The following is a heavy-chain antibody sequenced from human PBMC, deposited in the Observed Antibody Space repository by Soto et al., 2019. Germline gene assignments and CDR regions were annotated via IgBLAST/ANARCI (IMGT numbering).Heavy chain of an antibody. CDR1: GDSVSSSDFY. CDR2: VYYTGRT. D-gene: IGHD3-22*01. V-gene: IGHV4-61*08. Sequence: QVLLQESGPGLVKPSETLSLTCTVSGDSVSSSDFYWSWIRQPPGKELEWIAYVYYTGRTNYNPSLKSRVTLSVDTSTDQFSRWLASVTAADTAVYYCASLDCLTTNCRFDFWGQGALVTVAS. CDR3: ASLDCLTTNCRFDF. J-gene: IGHJ4*02.